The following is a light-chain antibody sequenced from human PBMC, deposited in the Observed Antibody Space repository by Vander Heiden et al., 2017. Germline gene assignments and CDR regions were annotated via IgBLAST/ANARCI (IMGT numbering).Light chain of an antibody. Sequence: QSVLTQPRLVAGSLGQSVTIPCTGTNSDVGNYNYGSWYRHQPGKAPRLLLFDVNERAPGVPDRFSGSTSANTASLTISGLRAEEEADYYCCSYASNSSRYVFGLGTELTV. CDR3: CSYASNSSRYV. V-gene: IGLV2-11*01. CDR1: NSDVGNYNY. CDR2: DVN. J-gene: IGLJ1*01.